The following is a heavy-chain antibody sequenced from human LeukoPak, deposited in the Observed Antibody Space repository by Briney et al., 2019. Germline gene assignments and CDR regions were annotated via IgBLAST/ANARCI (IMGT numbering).Heavy chain of an antibody. Sequence: ASVRVSCKTSGYTFTYYVISWVRQAPGQGLEWMGWINAYNGNTNDAQKFQGRVTMTTDTSTSTAYMELRSLRTDDTAVYYCARGEKPYDYWGQGTLVSVSS. CDR1: GYTFTYYV. CDR3: ARGEKPYDY. V-gene: IGHV1-18*01. D-gene: IGHD1-26*01. CDR2: INAYNGNT. J-gene: IGHJ4*02.